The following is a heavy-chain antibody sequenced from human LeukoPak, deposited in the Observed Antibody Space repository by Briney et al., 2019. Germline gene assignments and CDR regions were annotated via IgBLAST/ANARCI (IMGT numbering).Heavy chain of an antibody. V-gene: IGHV4-34*01. CDR3: ARGRFLDAFDI. J-gene: IGHJ3*02. CDR1: GGSFSGYY. Sequence: SETLSLTCAVYGGSFSGYYWSWIRHPPGKGLEWIGEINHSGSTNYNPSLKSRVTISVDTSKNQFSLKLSSVTAADTAVYYCARGRFLDAFDIWGQGTMVTVSS. D-gene: IGHD3-3*01. CDR2: INHSGST.